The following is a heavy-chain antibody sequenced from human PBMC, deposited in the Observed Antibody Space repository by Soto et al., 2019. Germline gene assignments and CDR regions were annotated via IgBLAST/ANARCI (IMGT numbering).Heavy chain of an antibody. CDR3: AKGLGTGYCSGGSCYGGYYNTPFDY. D-gene: IGHD2-15*01. J-gene: IGHJ4*02. CDR2: ISGSCGST. CDR1: GFTFSSYA. Sequence: GGSLRLSCAASGFTFSSYAMSWVRQAPGKGLEWVSAISGSCGSTYYADSVKGRFTISRDNSKNTLYLQMNSLRAEDTAVYYCAKGLGTGYCSGGSCYGGYYNTPFDYWGQGTLVTVSS. V-gene: IGHV3-23*01.